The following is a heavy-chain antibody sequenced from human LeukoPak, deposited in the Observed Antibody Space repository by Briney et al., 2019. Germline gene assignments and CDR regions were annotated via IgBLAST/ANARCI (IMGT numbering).Heavy chain of an antibody. J-gene: IGHJ4*02. CDR1: KFTLSDFW. V-gene: IGHV3-7*01. D-gene: IGHD4-23*01. CDR3: ARESTEVIPGR. CDR2: INQDGSDK. Sequence: PGGSLRLSCAASKFTLSDFWMSWVRQAPGKGLEWVANINQDGSDKNYVDSVKGRFTISRDNAKNALYLQMNTLRAEDTAVYYCARESTEVIPGRWGQGTLVTVSS.